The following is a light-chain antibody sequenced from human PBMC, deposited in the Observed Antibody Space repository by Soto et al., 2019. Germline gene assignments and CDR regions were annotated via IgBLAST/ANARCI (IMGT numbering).Light chain of an antibody. V-gene: IGKV1-39*01. Sequence: DIQMTQSPSSLSASVGDRISITYRASQSVSSYLNWYQQKPGKATRLLIYAASHLQTGVPSRFRGTGSATHFTLTISSLQPEDFATYYCQQSYRAVTFGQGTRLEIK. CDR1: QSVSSY. CDR3: QQSYRAVT. J-gene: IGKJ5*01. CDR2: AAS.